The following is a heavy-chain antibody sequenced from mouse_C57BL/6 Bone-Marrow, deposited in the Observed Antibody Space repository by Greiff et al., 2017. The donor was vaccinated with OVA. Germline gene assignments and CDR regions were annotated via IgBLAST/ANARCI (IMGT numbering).Heavy chain of an antibody. Sequence: EVKLVESGGDLVKPGGSLKLSCAASGFTFSSYGMSWVRQTPDKRLEWVATISSGGSYTYYPDSVKGRFTISRDNAKHTLYLQMSSLKSEDTATYYCARHGDYGSFFDYWGQGTTLTVSS. CDR1: GFTFSSYG. J-gene: IGHJ2*01. V-gene: IGHV5-6*01. CDR3: ARHGDYGSFFDY. D-gene: IGHD1-1*01. CDR2: ISSGGSYT.